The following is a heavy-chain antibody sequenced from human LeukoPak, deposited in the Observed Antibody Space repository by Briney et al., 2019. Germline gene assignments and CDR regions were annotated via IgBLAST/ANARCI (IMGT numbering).Heavy chain of an antibody. Sequence: GGSLRLSCAPSGFTFTSYDMGWVRQAPGKGLEGVSAISGSGDNTFYADSVTGRFTISRDNSKNTLYMQMNSLRPEDTAVYYCALGDYYHFSGYFPWWGQGTLVTVSS. CDR2: ISGSGDNT. CDR1: GFTFTSYD. J-gene: IGHJ4*02. V-gene: IGHV3-23*01. CDR3: ALGDYYHFSGYFPW. D-gene: IGHD3-22*01.